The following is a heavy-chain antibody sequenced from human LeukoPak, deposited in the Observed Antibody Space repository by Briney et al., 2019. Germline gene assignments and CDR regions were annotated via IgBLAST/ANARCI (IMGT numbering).Heavy chain of an antibody. V-gene: IGHV4-61*02. CDR2: MYTSGST. D-gene: IGHD3-16*02. CDR1: GGSISSGSYY. Sequence: SETLSLTCTVSGGSISSGSYYWTWIRQPAGKGLEWIGRMYTSGSTNYNPSLKSRVTISVDTSKNQFSLKLSSVTAADTAVYYCARGNYDYVWGSYLHYFDYWGQGTLVTVSS. J-gene: IGHJ4*02. CDR3: ARGNYDYVWGSYLHYFDY.